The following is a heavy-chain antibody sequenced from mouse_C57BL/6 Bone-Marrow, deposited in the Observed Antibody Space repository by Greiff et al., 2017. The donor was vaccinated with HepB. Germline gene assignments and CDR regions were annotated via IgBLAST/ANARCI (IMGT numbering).Heavy chain of an antibody. D-gene: IGHD2-2*01. CDR1: GFTFSDYY. J-gene: IGHJ3*01. CDR3: ARQGLWFSWFAY. Sequence: EVKLVESGGGLVQPGGSLKLSCAASGFTFSDYYMYWVRQTPEKRLEWVAYISNGGGSTYYPDTVKGRFTISRDNAKNTLYLQMSRLKSEDTAMYYCARQGLWFSWFAYGGQGTLVTVSA. V-gene: IGHV5-12*01. CDR2: ISNGGGST.